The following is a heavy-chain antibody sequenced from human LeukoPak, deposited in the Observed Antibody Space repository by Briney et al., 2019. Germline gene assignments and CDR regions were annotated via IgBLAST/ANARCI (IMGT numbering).Heavy chain of an antibody. CDR2: IKEDGSEK. CDR3: ASGRQLGY. J-gene: IGHJ4*02. V-gene: IGHV3-7*01. D-gene: IGHD6-13*01. Sequence: GGSLRLSCAASGFTFSSYAMSWVRQAPGKGLEWVANIKEDGSEKYYVDSVKGRFTISRDNARNSLYLQMNSVRAEDTAVYYCASGRQLGYWGQGTLVTVSS. CDR1: GFTFSSYA.